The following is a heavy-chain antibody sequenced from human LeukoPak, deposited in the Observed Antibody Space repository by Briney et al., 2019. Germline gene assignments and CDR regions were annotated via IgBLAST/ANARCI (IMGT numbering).Heavy chain of an antibody. J-gene: IGHJ4*02. CDR3: AKDLRFLEWLLIPSAFDY. D-gene: IGHD3-3*01. CDR1: GFTFSSYA. CDR2: ISGSGGST. V-gene: IGHV3-23*01. Sequence: PGGSLRLSCAASGFTFSSYAMSWVRQAPGKGLEWVSAISGSGGSTYYADSVKGRFTISRDNSKNTLYLQMNSLRAEDTAVYYCAKDLRFLEWLLIPSAFDYWGQGTLVTVSS.